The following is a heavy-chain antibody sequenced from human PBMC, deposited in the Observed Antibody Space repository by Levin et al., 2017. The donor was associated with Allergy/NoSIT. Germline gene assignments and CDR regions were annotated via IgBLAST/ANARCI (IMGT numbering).Heavy chain of an antibody. J-gene: IGHJ5*02. CDR3: STDRTLYDYAWRNYRYSS. CDR2: IKSKIDAGAT. CDR1: GFSFSNAW. D-gene: IGHD3-16*02. Sequence: GGSLRLSCAASGFSFSNAWMNWVRQAPGKGLEWVGRIKSKIDAGATDYAAPVKGRITISRDDSKNTVYLQMNNLKTEDTGVYYCSTDRTLYDYAWRNYRYSSWGQGTLVTVVS. V-gene: IGHV3-15*07.